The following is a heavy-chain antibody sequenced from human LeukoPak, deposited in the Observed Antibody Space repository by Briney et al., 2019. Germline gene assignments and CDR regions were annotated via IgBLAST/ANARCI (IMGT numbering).Heavy chain of an antibody. V-gene: IGHV1-2*02. CDR1: GYTFTPYY. CDR2: LNPNSGDT. Sequence: ASVKVSCKASGYTFTPYYMHWVRQAPGQGLEWMGWLNPNSGDTNYAQKLLGRITMTRDTSITTAYMELSRLRSDDTAVYYCATATTYCGADCYPLDAFDIWGQGKMVTVSS. J-gene: IGHJ3*02. D-gene: IGHD2-21*02. CDR3: ATATTYCGADCYPLDAFDI.